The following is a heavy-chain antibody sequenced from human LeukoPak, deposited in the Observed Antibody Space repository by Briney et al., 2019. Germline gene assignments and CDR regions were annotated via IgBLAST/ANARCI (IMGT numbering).Heavy chain of an antibody. Sequence: SGGSLRLSCAASGFTFSSYGMHWVRQAPGKGLEWVAFIRYDGSNKYYADSVKGRFTISRDDSKNTLYLQMNGLRADDTAVYYCAKGSFYCNGNSCPQYYYYMDVWGKGTTVTVSS. D-gene: IGHD2-2*01. J-gene: IGHJ6*03. CDR2: IRYDGSNK. CDR1: GFTFSSYG. V-gene: IGHV3-30*02. CDR3: AKGSFYCNGNSCPQYYYYMDV.